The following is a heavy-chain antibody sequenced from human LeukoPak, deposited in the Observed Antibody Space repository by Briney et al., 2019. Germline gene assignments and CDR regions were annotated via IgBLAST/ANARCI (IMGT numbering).Heavy chain of an antibody. V-gene: IGHV3-11*06. CDR1: GFTFSDYY. J-gene: IGHJ4*02. D-gene: IGHD5-12*01. CDR2: ISSSSSYT. Sequence: PGGSLRLSCAASGFTFSDYYMSWIRQSPGKGLEWVSYISSSSSYTNYADSVKGRFTISRDNAKNSLYLQMNSLRAEDTAVYYCARDGSGPFFDYWGQGTLVTVSS. CDR3: ARDGSGPFFDY.